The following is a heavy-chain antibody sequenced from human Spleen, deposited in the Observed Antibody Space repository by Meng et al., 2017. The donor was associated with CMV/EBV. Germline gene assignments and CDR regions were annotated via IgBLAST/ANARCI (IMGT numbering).Heavy chain of an antibody. J-gene: IGHJ4*02. CDR3: AREGGTYHFDY. CDR1: GFTFSNAW. D-gene: IGHD1-26*01. CDR2: ISGSGSTI. V-gene: IGHV3-11*04. Sequence: GESLKISCAASGFTFSNAWMSWIRQAPGKGLEWVSYISGSGSTIYYADSVKGRFTISRDNAKNSLYLQMNSLRAEDTAVYYCAREGGTYHFDYWGQGTLVTVSS.